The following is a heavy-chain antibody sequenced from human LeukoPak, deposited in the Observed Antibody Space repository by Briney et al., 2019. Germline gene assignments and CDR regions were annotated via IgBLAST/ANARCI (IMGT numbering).Heavy chain of an antibody. V-gene: IGHV1-69*13. CDR2: IIPIFGTA. CDR3: ARGTPSHSSGWWYFDC. CDR1: RGTFSSYA. D-gene: IGHD6-19*01. Sequence: GASVKVSCKASRGTFSSYAISWVRQAPGQGLEWMGGIIPIFGTANYAQKFQGRVTITADESTSTAYMELSSLRSEDTAVYYCARGTPSHSSGWWYFDCWGQGTLVTVSS. J-gene: IGHJ4*02.